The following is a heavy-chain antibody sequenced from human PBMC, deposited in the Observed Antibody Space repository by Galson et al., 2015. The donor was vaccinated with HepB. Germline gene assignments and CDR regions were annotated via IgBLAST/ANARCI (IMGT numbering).Heavy chain of an antibody. D-gene: IGHD3-9*01. Sequence: SLRLSCAASGFIVSTNYMSWVRQAPGKGLEWVSVIYSGGRTYYADSVKGRFTISRDNPKNTLYLQMNSLRAEDTAVYYCARETQFRYFDWFIDYWGQGTLVSVSS. CDR1: GFIVSTNY. J-gene: IGHJ4*02. V-gene: IGHV3-53*01. CDR2: IYSGGRT. CDR3: ARETQFRYFDWFIDY.